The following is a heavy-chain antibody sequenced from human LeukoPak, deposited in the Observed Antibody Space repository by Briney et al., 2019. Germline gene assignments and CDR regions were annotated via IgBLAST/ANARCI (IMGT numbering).Heavy chain of an antibody. CDR3: AKLDIVVVVAAPLLADY. V-gene: IGHV3-23*01. D-gene: IGHD2-15*01. CDR1: GFTFSSYA. J-gene: IGHJ4*02. Sequence: GGSLRLSCAASGFTFSSYAMSWVRQAPGKGLEGVSAISGSGGSTYYADSVKGRFTISRDNSKNTLYLQMNSLRAEDTAVYYCAKLDIVVVVAAPLLADYWGQGTLVTVSS. CDR2: ISGSGGST.